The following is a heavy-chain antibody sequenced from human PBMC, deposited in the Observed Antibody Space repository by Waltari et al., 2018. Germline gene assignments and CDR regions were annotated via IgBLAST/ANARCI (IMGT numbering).Heavy chain of an antibody. D-gene: IGHD1-1*01. Sequence: QEQLVQSGAEVKTSGASVRVSCKASGYTFTDYFISWVRQAPGHGLWWLGWIDPKRGGRNPGQRFQCRVTLTRDTSISTVYMELTGLGSDDTAIYYCARDRTPYNWKSYSYHSLDVWGQGTTVTVSS. CDR2: IDPKRGGR. V-gene: IGHV1-2*02. CDR3: ARDRTPYNWKSYSYHSLDV. CDR1: GYTFTDYF. J-gene: IGHJ6*02.